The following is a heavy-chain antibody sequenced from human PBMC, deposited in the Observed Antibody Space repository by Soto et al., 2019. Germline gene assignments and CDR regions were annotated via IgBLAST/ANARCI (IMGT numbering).Heavy chain of an antibody. CDR2: INSSGST. V-gene: IGHV4-59*01. CDR3: ARAFGGCPPDS. Sequence: QVQLQESGPGVVKPSETLSLTCTASGGSMSTYYWNWFRQPPGKGLEWIGYINSSGSTNYNSSLNXRXAXSXXTSTKQFSLHLTAVTAADTAVYYCARAFGGCPPDSWGQGTLVTVSS. CDR1: GGSMSTYY. J-gene: IGHJ4*02. D-gene: IGHD6-19*01.